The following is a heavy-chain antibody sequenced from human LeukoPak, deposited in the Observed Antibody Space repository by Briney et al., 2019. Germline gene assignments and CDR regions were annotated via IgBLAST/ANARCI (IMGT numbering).Heavy chain of an antibody. CDR2: INHSGST. D-gene: IGHD3-22*01. J-gene: IGHJ4*02. CDR1: GGSFSGYY. V-gene: IGHV4-34*01. CDR3: ARGRRRGTMIASLGY. Sequence: SETLSLTCAVYGGSFSGYYWSWIRQPPGKGLEWIGEINHSGSTNYNPSLKSRVTISVDTSKNQFSLKLSSVTAADTAVYYCARGRRRGTMIASLGYWGQGTLVTVSS.